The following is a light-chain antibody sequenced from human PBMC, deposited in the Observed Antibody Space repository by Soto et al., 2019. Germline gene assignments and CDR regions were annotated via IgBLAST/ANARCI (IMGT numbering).Light chain of an antibody. Sequence: DIQLTQSPSFLSASVGDRVTITCRASQGISSYLAWYQQKPGKAPKLLIYAASTLQSGVPSRFSGSGSGTEFTLTISSLQPEDVATYYCQQVNSYPITFGGGTKVDIK. CDR2: AAS. CDR3: QQVNSYPIT. CDR1: QGISSY. J-gene: IGKJ4*01. V-gene: IGKV1-9*01.